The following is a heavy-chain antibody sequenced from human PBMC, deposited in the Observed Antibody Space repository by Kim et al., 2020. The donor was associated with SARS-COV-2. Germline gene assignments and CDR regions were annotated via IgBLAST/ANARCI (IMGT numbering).Heavy chain of an antibody. CDR3: AKGAKRIVVVPAANNWFDP. Sequence: GRFTISRDNAKNSLYLQMNSLRAEDTALYYCAKGAKRIVVVPAANNWFDPWGQGTLVTVSS. V-gene: IGHV3-9*01. D-gene: IGHD2-2*01. J-gene: IGHJ5*02.